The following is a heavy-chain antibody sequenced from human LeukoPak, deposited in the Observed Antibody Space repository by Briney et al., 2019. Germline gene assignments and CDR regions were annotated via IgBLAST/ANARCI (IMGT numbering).Heavy chain of an antibody. CDR2: IYKASHDI. CDR3: ERGDELQQRNDSLDI. V-gene: IGHV3-21*01. D-gene: IGHD1-1*01. Sequence: GGSLRLSCADPRFTFSRYAMNSVCQAPGKGLEWVSPIYKASHDIYYADAVKGRFTFTRDNDKNSLYLQMNSQRDEDTAVYYCERGDELQQRNDSLDICGQGTMVTVTS. J-gene: IGHJ3*02. CDR1: RFTFSRYA.